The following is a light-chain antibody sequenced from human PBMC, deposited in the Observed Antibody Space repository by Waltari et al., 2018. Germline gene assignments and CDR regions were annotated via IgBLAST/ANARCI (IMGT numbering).Light chain of an antibody. CDR3: QQYYSTPPA. CDR2: WAS. V-gene: IGKV4-1*01. CDR1: QSLLFRSTNKNY. J-gene: IGKJ4*01. Sequence: DIVMTQSPDSLAVSLGERATINCKSSQSLLFRSTNKNYLAWYQQKPGQPPKLLIYWASIRQSGVPDRFSGSGSVTDFTLTISSLQAEDAAVYYCQQYYSTPPAFGGGTKVEIK.